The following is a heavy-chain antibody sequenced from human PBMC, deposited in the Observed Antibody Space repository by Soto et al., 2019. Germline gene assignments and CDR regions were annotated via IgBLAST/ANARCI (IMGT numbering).Heavy chain of an antibody. CDR2: IYYSGTT. J-gene: IGHJ4*01. V-gene: IGHV4-61*01. Sequence: SETLSLTCTVSGGSVTSGTYYWSWIRQPPGKGLEWIGHIYYSGTTNYSPSLKSRVTTSLDTSKNQFSLKLSSVTAADTAVYYCARDKDTSSWTGFDFWGHGALVTVSS. CDR1: GGSVTSGTYY. CDR3: ARDKDTSSWTGFDF. D-gene: IGHD1-1*01.